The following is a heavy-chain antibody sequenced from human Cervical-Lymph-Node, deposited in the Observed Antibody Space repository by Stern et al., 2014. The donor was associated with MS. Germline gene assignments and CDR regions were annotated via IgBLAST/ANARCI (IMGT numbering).Heavy chain of an antibody. Sequence: VQLVQSGSELKKPGASVKVSCKASGYTFTRNAMNWVRQAPGQRLEWMGWVNTNTGNTTYAQGSTGRFAFSLAPSVSTAYLQISSLKAEDTAIYYCARVKPAAILDYWGQGTLVTVSS. D-gene: IGHD2-2*01. J-gene: IGHJ4*02. CDR3: ARVKPAAILDY. V-gene: IGHV7-4-1*02. CDR2: VNTNTGNT. CDR1: GYTFTRNA.